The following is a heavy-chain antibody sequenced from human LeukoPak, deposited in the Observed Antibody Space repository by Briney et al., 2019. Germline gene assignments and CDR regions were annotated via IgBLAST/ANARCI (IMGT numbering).Heavy chain of an antibody. V-gene: IGHV4-34*01. D-gene: IGHD4-17*01. CDR1: GGSFSGHY. CDR3: ARPTTVTRFTLGY. J-gene: IGHJ4*02. CDR2: INHSGST. Sequence: SETLSLTCAVYGGSFSGHYWSWIRQPPGKGLEWIGDINHSGSTNYNPSLKSRVTISVDTSKNQFSLKLSSVTAADTAVYYCARPTTVTRFTLGYWGQGTLVTVSS.